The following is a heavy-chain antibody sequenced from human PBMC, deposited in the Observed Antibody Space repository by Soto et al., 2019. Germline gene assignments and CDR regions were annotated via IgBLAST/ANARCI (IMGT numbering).Heavy chain of an antibody. CDR1: GFTFSSYA. J-gene: IGHJ4*02. D-gene: IGHD3-16*01. V-gene: IGHV3-23*01. CDR3: AKDPQREYFAIVWDDY. CDR2: ISGSGGST. Sequence: GGSLRLSCAASGFTFSSYAMSWVRQAPGKGLEWVSAISGSGGSTYYADSVKGRFTISRDNSKNTLYLQMNSLRAEDTAVYYCAKDPQREYFAIVWDDYWGQGTLVTVSS.